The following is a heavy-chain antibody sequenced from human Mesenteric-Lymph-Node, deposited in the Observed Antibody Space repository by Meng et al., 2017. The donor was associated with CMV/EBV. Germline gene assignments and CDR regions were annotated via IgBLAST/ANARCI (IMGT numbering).Heavy chain of an antibody. CDR1: GFTFSDYY. CDR2: ISSSGSTI. V-gene: IGHV3-11*04. CDR3: ARDLTVVVVAATESYYYYYGMDV. J-gene: IGHJ6*02. Sequence: GGSLRLSCAASGFTFSDYYMSWIRQAPGKGLEWVSYISSSGSTIYYADSVKGRFTISRDNAKNSLYLQMNSLRAEDTAVYYCARDLTVVVVAATESYYYYYGMDVWGQGTTVTVSS. D-gene: IGHD2-15*01.